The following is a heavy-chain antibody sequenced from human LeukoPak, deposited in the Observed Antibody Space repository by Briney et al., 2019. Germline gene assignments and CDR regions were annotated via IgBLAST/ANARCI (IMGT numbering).Heavy chain of an antibody. CDR2: ISGSGGST. Sequence: GGSLRLSCAASGFTFSSYAMSWVRQAPGKGLEWVSAISGSGGSTYYADSVKGRFTISRDNSKNTLYLQMNSLRAEDTAVYYCAKGGSDFWSGYLPRFDPWGQGTLVTVSS. J-gene: IGHJ5*02. D-gene: IGHD3-3*01. V-gene: IGHV3-23*01. CDR3: AKGGSDFWSGYLPRFDP. CDR1: GFTFSSYA.